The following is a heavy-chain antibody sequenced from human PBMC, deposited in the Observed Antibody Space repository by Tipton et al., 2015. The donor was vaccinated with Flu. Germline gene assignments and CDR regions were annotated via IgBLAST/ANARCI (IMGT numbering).Heavy chain of an antibody. Sequence: TLSLTCTVSGGSISSYYWSWIRQPPGKGLEWIGYIYYSGSTNYNPSLKSRVTISVDTSKNQFSLKLSSVTAADTAVYYCARHLPDYGDYVAFDIWGQGTMVTVSS. CDR2: IYYSGST. CDR3: ARHLPDYGDYVAFDI. V-gene: IGHV4-59*08. J-gene: IGHJ3*02. CDR1: GGSISSYY. D-gene: IGHD4-17*01.